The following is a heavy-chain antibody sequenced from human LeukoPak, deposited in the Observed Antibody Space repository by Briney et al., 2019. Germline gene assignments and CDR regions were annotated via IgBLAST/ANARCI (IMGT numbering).Heavy chain of an antibody. CDR3: ARGTYSSNLNDAFDI. CDR1: GFTLSSYW. CDR2: IKQDGSEK. J-gene: IGHJ3*02. D-gene: IGHD6-13*01. Sequence: EGSLRLSCAASGFTLSSYWMSWVRQAPGKGLEWVANIKQDGSEKYYVDSVKGRFTISRDNAKNSLYLQMNSLRAEDTAVYYCARGTYSSNLNDAFDIWGQGTMVTVSS. V-gene: IGHV3-7*01.